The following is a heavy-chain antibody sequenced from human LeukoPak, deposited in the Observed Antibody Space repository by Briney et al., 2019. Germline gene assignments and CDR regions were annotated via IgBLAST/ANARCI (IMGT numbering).Heavy chain of an antibody. J-gene: IGHJ4*02. D-gene: IGHD6-13*01. CDR3: AKIVTAAGIAY. V-gene: IGHV3-23*01. CDR2: IGGTGGGT. CDR1: GFTFSNAW. Sequence: GGSLRLSCAASGFTFSNAWMSWVRQAPGKGLEWVSAIGGTGGGTYFADSVKGRFTISRDNSKNTVYLQMNSLRAEDTAIYYCAKIVTAAGIAYWGQGTLVTVSS.